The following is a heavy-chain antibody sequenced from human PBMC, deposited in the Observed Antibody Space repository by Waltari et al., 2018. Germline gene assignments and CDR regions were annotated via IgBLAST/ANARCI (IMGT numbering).Heavy chain of an antibody. CDR2: IYTSGST. CDR1: GGSISSGSYY. V-gene: IGHV4-61*09. CDR3: ARGEGGGYCSGGSCYSYYYYGMDV. D-gene: IGHD2-15*01. Sequence: QVQLQESGPGLVKPSQTLSLTCTVSGGSISSGSYYWSWIRQPAGKGREWIGYIYTSGSTNYNPSLKSRVTISVDTSKNQFSLKLSSVTAADTAVYYCARGEGGGYCSGGSCYSYYYYGMDVWGQGTTVTVSS. J-gene: IGHJ6*02.